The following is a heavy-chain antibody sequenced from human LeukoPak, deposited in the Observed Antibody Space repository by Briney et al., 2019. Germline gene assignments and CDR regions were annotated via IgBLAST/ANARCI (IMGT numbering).Heavy chain of an antibody. J-gene: IGHJ5*02. D-gene: IGHD2-15*01. CDR3: AKVGSGASFSYNWFDP. CDR2: ISYDGSNK. Sequence: GGSLRLSCAASGFTFSSYAMHWVRQAPGKGLEWVAVISYDGSNKYYADSVKGRFTISRDNSKNTLYLQMNSLRAEDTAVYYCAKVGSGASFSYNWFDPWGQGTLVTVSS. CDR1: GFTFSSYA. V-gene: IGHV3-30-3*01.